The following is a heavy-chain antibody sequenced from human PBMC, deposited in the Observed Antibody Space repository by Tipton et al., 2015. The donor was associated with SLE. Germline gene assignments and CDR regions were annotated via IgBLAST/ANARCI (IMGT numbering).Heavy chain of an antibody. D-gene: IGHD6-6*01. CDR3: ARDPAARRGMDV. Sequence: TLSLTCNVSGGSISSGGYYWSWIRQHPGKGLEWIGYIYYSGSTYYNPSLKRRVTISVDTSKNQFSLKLSSVTAADTAVYYCARDPAARRGMDVWGQGTTVTVSS. J-gene: IGHJ6*02. V-gene: IGHV4-31*03. CDR1: GGSISSGGYY. CDR2: IYYSGST.